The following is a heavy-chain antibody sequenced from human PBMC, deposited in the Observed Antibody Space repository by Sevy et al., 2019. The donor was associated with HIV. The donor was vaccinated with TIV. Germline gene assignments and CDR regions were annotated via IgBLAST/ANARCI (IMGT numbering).Heavy chain of an antibody. CDR3: AKEGSLGYCSSTSCYTGLYGMDV. V-gene: IGHV3-23*01. J-gene: IGHJ6*02. CDR2: ISGSGGST. D-gene: IGHD2-2*02. Sequence: GGSLRLSCAASGFTFSSYAMSWVRQAPGKGLEWVSAISGSGGSTYYADSVKGRFTISRDTSKNTLYLQMNSLRAEDTAVYYCAKEGSLGYCSSTSCYTGLYGMDVWGQGTTVTVSS. CDR1: GFTFSSYA.